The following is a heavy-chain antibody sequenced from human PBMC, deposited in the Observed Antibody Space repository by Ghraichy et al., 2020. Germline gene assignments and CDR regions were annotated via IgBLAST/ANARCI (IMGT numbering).Heavy chain of an antibody. CDR2: INHSGST. Sequence: SETLSLTCAVYGGSFSDYSWSWIRQPPGKGLEWIGEINHSGSTNYDPSLKSRVTISVDTSKSQFSLKLSSVTAADTAVYFCAREGCTDGVCYYIRNWGQGTLVTVSS. CDR1: GGSFSDYS. D-gene: IGHD2-8*01. J-gene: IGHJ4*02. CDR3: AREGCTDGVCYYIRN. V-gene: IGHV4-34*01.